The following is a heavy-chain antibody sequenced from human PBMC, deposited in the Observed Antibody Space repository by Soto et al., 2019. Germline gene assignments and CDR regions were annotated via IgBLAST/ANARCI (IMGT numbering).Heavy chain of an antibody. D-gene: IGHD2-15*01. J-gene: IGHJ3*01. CDR2: IDPTDSFT. Sequence: GESLKISCKASGYKFTTFWLNWVRQTPGKGLEWLGRIDPTDSFTNYSPPFEGNVTISVDRSIRTAYLQWNSLQASDTAIYYCARQASGGSRDAFDVWGQGTTVTVSS. V-gene: IGHV5-10-1*01. CDR3: ARQASGGSRDAFDV. CDR1: GYKFTTFW.